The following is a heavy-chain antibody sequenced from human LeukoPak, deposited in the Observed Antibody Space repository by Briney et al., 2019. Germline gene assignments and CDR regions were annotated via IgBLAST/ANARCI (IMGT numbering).Heavy chain of an antibody. Sequence: SETLSLTCAVYGGSCSGYYWSWIRQPPGKGLEWIGEINHSGSTNYNPSLKSRVTISVDTSKNQFSLKLSSVTAADTAVYYCARGLGYLYSGYDPARFDYWGQGTLVTVSS. CDR2: INHSGST. CDR1: GGSCSGYY. CDR3: ARGLGYLYSGYDPARFDY. D-gene: IGHD5-12*01. V-gene: IGHV4-34*01. J-gene: IGHJ4*02.